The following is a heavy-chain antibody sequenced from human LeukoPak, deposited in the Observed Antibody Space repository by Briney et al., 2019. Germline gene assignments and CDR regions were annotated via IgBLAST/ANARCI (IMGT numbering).Heavy chain of an antibody. CDR3: ANQKLGYCSGGSCYPDY. V-gene: IGHV3-30*18. Sequence: GGSLRLSCEASGFTFSSYGMHWVRQAPGKGLEWVAVISYDGSNKYYADSVKGRFTISRDSSKNTLYLQMNSLRAEDTAVYYCANQKLGYCSGGSCYPDYWGQGTLVTVSS. CDR2: ISYDGSNK. J-gene: IGHJ4*02. D-gene: IGHD2-15*01. CDR1: GFTFSSYG.